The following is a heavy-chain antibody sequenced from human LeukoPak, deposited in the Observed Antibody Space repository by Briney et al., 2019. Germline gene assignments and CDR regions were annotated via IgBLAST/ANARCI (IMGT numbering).Heavy chain of an antibody. D-gene: IGHD1-1*01. CDR1: GFTFSSYA. CDR2: ISYDGSNK. V-gene: IGHV3-30*04. CDR3: VRGGWFKWNVGFDY. J-gene: IGHJ4*02. Sequence: GGSLRLSCAASGFTFSSYAMHWVRQAPGKGLEWVAVISYDGSNKYYADFVKGRFTISRDNAKDTLYLQMNSLRAEDTAVYYCVRGGWFKWNVGFDYWGQGTLVTVSS.